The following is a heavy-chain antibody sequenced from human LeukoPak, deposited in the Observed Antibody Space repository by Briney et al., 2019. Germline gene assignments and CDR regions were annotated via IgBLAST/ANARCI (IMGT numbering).Heavy chain of an antibody. V-gene: IGHV3-49*03. D-gene: IGHD3-22*01. CDR2: IRSKAYGGTT. J-gene: IGHJ4*02. CDR3: TRDYYDSSGYYSGLDY. Sequence: GGSLRLSCTASGFTFGDYAMSWFRQAPGKGLEWVGFIRSKAYGGTTEYAASVKGRFTISRDDSKSIAYLQMNSLKTEDTAVYYCTRDYYDSSGYYSGLDYWGQGTLVTVSS. CDR1: GFTFGDYA.